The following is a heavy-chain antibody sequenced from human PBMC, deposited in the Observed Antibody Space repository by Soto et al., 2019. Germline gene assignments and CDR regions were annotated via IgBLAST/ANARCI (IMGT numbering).Heavy chain of an antibody. J-gene: IGHJ4*02. D-gene: IGHD1-26*01. CDR3: AKKWASLTTGGLVDY. CDR2: ISYDGRNN. CDR1: GFSFSNYG. Sequence: QVKLVESGGGVVQPGTSLTLSCAASGFSFSNYGMHWVRQAPGKGLDWVAVISYDGRNNHYADSVKGRFTISRDNSDNTLYLQMNTLRAEDTAVYYCAKKWASLTTGGLVDYWGQGTLVTVSS. V-gene: IGHV3-30*18.